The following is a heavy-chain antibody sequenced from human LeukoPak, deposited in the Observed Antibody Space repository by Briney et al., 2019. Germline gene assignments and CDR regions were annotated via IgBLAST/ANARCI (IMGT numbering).Heavy chain of an antibody. CDR2: INWNGGST. J-gene: IGHJ4*02. V-gene: IGHV3-20*04. CDR1: GFTFDDYG. CDR3: AKTFNREYSGNDRDY. Sequence: RAGGSLRLSCAASGFTFDDYGMSWVRHAPGKGLEWVSGINWNGGSTGCADSVKGRFTISRDNAKNSLYLQMNSLRAEDTALYYCAKTFNREYSGNDRDYWGQGTLVTVSS. D-gene: IGHD5-12*01.